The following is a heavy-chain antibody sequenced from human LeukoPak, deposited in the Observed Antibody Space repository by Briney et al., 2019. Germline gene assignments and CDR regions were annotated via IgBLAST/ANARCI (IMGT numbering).Heavy chain of an antibody. Sequence: ASVKVSCKASGYTFTGYYMHWVRQAPGQGLEWMGWINPNSGGTNYAQKFQGRVTMTRNTSINTAYMELSRLRSDDTAVYYCARERLWFGEFHDAFDIWGQGTMVTVSS. V-gene: IGHV1-2*02. CDR1: GYTFTGYY. CDR2: INPNSGGT. D-gene: IGHD3-10*01. J-gene: IGHJ3*02. CDR3: ARERLWFGEFHDAFDI.